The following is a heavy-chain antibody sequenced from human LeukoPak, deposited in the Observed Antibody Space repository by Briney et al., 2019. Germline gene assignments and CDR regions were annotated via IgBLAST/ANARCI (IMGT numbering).Heavy chain of an antibody. CDR1: GFTFSDFW. Sequence: AGGSLRLSCEDSGFTFSDFWMNWVRQAPGKGLEWVANTNQDGSEKHYVDSVKGRFTISRDNAKKSLYLQMNNLRAEDTTVYYCARDRHRNDFDYWGQGTLVTVSS. J-gene: IGHJ4*02. V-gene: IGHV3-7*04. CDR3: ARDRHRNDFDY. CDR2: TNQDGSEK.